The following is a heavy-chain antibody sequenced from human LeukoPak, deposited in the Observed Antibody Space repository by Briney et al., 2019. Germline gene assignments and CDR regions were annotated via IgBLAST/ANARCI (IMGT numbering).Heavy chain of an antibody. J-gene: IGHJ4*02. CDR2: IYTSGNT. CDR1: GGSISSDY. CDR3: ARAPSPMYSSSAPLDY. D-gene: IGHD6-6*01. Sequence: SETLSLTCSVSGGSISSDYWNWIRQPPGKGLEWLGYIYTSGNTDYNPSLKSRVTISVDTSKKQFSLKLSSVTAADTAVCYCARAPSPMYSSSAPLDYWGQGTLVIVSS. V-gene: IGHV4-4*09.